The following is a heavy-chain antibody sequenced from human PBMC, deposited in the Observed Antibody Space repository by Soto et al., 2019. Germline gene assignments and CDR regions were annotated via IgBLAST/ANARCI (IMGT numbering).Heavy chain of an antibody. CDR2: ISYDGSNK. J-gene: IGHJ4*02. D-gene: IGHD3-3*01. V-gene: IGHV3-30-3*01. Sequence: QVQLVESGGGVVQPGRSLRLSCADSGLTFSSYAMHWVRQAPGKGLEWVAVISYDGSNKYYADSVKGRFTISRDNSKNTLYLQMNSLRAEDTAVYHCVRDGWREEWGQGTLVTVSS. CDR3: VRDGWREE. CDR1: GLTFSSYA.